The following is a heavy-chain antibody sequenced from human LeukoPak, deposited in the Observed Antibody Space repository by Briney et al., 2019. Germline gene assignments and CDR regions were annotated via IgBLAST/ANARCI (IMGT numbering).Heavy chain of an antibody. J-gene: IGHJ3*02. CDR1: GYTFTSYG. CDR3: ARDSSYYGSGSYSDAFDI. V-gene: IGHV1-18*01. D-gene: IGHD3-10*01. CDR2: ISAYNGNT. Sequence: GASVKVSCKASGYTFTSYGISWVRQAPGQGLEWMGWISAYNGNTNYAQKLQGRVTITADESTSTAYMELSSLRSEDTAVYYCARDSSYYGSGSYSDAFDIWGQGTMVTVSS.